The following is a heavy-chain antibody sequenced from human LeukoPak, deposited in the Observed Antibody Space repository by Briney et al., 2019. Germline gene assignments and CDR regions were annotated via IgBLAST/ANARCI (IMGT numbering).Heavy chain of an antibody. CDR2: INHSGST. J-gene: IGHJ2*01. CDR3: ARDVNWYFDL. CDR1: GGSFSGYY. Sequence: PSETLSLTCAVYGGSFSGYYWSWIRQPPGKGLEWIGEINHSGSTNYNPSLKSRVTISVDTSKDQFSLKLSSVTAADTAVYYCARDVNWYFDLWGHGTLVTVSS. V-gene: IGHV4-34*01.